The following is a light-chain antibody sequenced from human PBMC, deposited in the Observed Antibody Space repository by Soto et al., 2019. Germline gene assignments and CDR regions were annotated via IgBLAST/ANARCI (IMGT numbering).Light chain of an antibody. CDR2: GSS. CDR1: QSVSNNY. CDR3: HQYGSSPPYT. V-gene: IGKV3-20*01. Sequence: EIVLTQSPGTLSLSPGERATLSCRASQSVSNNYIAWYQQKPGQAPRLLIFGSSDRAPGTPDRFSGSGSGTDFTLTISRLEPEDFAVDYCHQYGSSPPYTFGQGTNLEI. J-gene: IGKJ2*01.